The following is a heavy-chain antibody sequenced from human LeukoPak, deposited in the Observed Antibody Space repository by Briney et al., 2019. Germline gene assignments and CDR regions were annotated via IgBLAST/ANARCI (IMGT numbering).Heavy chain of an antibody. J-gene: IGHJ6*02. V-gene: IGHV3-73*01. CDR3: TRRVVDSYFYGMDV. CDR2: IRSKAYSYAT. D-gene: IGHD5/OR15-5a*01. CDR1: GFTFSTSP. Sequence: GGSLRLACAASGFTFSTSPIHWVRQASGKGLEWVGRIRSKAYSYATAYAESVKGRFTISRDDSENTAYLQMNSLKTEDTAVYYCTRRVVDSYFYGMDVWGQGTPDTVSS.